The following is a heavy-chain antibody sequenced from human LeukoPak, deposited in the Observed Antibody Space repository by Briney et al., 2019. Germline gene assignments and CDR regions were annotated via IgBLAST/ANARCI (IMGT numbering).Heavy chain of an antibody. V-gene: IGHV3-7*01. J-gene: IGHJ4*02. D-gene: IGHD4-17*01. CDR1: EFTFSSYW. Sequence: GGSLRVSCAAPEFTFSSYWMSWVRQAPGQGREWVANIKQDGREKYYLDSVKGRFTVSRDNAKNSLYLQMSSLRAEDTAVYYCARVGARQILEYWGQGTLVTVSS. CDR2: IKQDGREK. CDR3: ARVGARQILEY.